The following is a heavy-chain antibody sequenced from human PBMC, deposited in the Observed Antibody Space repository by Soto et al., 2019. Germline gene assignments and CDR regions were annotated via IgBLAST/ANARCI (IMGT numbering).Heavy chain of an antibody. Sequence: GGSLRLSCSASGFTFSDYNMNWVRQAPGKGLEWVSYIRSTSTSIHYAGSVRGRFTISRDSAKSSLYLQMNSLRDEDTAVYYCVIEGITETPRVGFYYGMDVWGQGTTVTVSS. D-gene: IGHD1-20*01. CDR2: IRSTSTSI. J-gene: IGHJ6*02. CDR3: VIEGITETPRVGFYYGMDV. V-gene: IGHV3-48*02. CDR1: GFTFSDYN.